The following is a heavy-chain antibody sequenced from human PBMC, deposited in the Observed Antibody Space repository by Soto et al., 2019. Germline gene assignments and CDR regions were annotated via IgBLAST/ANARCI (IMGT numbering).Heavy chain of an antibody. CDR1: GYTQTDIS. J-gene: IGHJ3*02. Sequence: GASVKLSCKDSGYTQTDISMHWVRQAPGKGLEWMGGFDPEDGETIYAQKFQGRVTMTEDTSTDTAYMELSSLRSEDTAVHYCATGEGWNDVGSAFDIWGQGTMVTVSS. D-gene: IGHD1-1*01. CDR3: ATGEGWNDVGSAFDI. V-gene: IGHV1-24*01. CDR2: FDPEDGET.